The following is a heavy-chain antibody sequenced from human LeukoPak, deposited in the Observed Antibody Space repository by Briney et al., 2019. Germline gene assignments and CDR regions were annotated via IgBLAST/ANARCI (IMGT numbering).Heavy chain of an antibody. CDR1: GFTFTTYA. CDR3: AKVPYCSSTSCYTSEYFQH. V-gene: IGHV3-23*01. D-gene: IGHD2-2*02. CDR2: ISGLGDNT. Sequence: GGSLRLSCAASGFTFTTYAMSWVRQAPGKGLEWVSGISGLGDNTYYADSVKGRFTISRDNSKNTLYLQMNSLRAEDTAVYYCAKVPYCSSTSCYTSEYFQHWGQGTLVTVSS. J-gene: IGHJ1*01.